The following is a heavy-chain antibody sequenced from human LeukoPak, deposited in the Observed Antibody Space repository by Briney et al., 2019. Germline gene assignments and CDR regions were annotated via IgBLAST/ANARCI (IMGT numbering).Heavy chain of an antibody. Sequence: GGSLRLSCAASGFTFSSYGMSWVRQAPGKGLEWVSAISGSGGSTYYADSVKGRFTISRDNSKNTLYLQMNSLRAEDTAVYYCAKSQFSDYYDSSGYYSFDYWGQGTLVTVSS. D-gene: IGHD3-22*01. CDR1: GFTFSSYG. J-gene: IGHJ4*02. CDR3: AKSQFSDYYDSSGYYSFDY. CDR2: ISGSGGST. V-gene: IGHV3-23*01.